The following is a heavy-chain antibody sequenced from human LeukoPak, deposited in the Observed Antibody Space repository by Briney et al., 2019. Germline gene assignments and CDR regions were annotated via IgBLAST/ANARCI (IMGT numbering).Heavy chain of an antibody. CDR1: GFTFSSYA. Sequence: GGSLRLSCAASGFTFSSYAMSWVRQAPGKGLEWVSAISGSGGSTYYADSVKGRFTISRDNSKNTLYLQMNSLRAEDTAVYYCTTRTTRNFDYWGQGTLVTVSS. V-gene: IGHV3-23*01. CDR3: TTRTTRNFDY. CDR2: ISGSGGST. J-gene: IGHJ4*02. D-gene: IGHD2-15*01.